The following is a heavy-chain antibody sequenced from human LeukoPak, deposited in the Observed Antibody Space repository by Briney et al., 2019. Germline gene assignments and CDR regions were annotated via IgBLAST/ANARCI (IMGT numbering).Heavy chain of an antibody. V-gene: IGHV3-23*01. J-gene: IGHJ3*02. D-gene: IGHD3-3*01. Sequence: TGGSLRLSCAASGFTFSSYAMSWVRQAPGKGLEWVSAISGSGGSTYYADSVQGRFTISRDNSKNTLYLQMNSLRAEDTAVYYCAKGALYYDFWSGLDAFDIWGQGTMVTVSS. CDR2: ISGSGGST. CDR3: AKGALYYDFWSGLDAFDI. CDR1: GFTFSSYA.